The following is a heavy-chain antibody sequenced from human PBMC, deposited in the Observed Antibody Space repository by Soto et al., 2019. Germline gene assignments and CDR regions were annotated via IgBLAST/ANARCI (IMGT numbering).Heavy chain of an antibody. D-gene: IGHD3-22*01. Sequence: QSQTLSLTCTVSGGSISSYYWSWIRQPPGKGLEWIGYIYYSGSTNYNPSLKSRVTISVDTSKNQFSLKLSSVTAADTAVYYCARRVGMTHFDYWGQGTLVTVSS. CDR1: GGSISSYY. CDR2: IYYSGST. CDR3: ARRVGMTHFDY. V-gene: IGHV4-59*08. J-gene: IGHJ4*02.